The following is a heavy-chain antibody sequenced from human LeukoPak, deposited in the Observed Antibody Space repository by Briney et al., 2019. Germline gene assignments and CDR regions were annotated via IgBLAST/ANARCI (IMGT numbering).Heavy chain of an antibody. D-gene: IGHD2-15*01. J-gene: IGHJ3*02. Sequence: GGSLRLSCTASGFTFSDYAMNWVRQAPGKGLEWVSHITGGGYATYYADSVKGRFTVSRDDSTHTLYLQISSLRADDTALFFCAKDSVKESGVFDAFDIWGQGAMVTVSS. CDR2: ITGGGYAT. CDR1: GFTFSDYA. V-gene: IGHV3-23*01. CDR3: AKDSVKESGVFDAFDI.